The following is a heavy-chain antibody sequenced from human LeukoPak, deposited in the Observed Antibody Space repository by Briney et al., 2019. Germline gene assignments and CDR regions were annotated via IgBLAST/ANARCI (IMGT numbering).Heavy chain of an antibody. J-gene: IGHJ6*02. V-gene: IGHV4-30-4*01. D-gene: IGHD5-18*01. CDR1: GGSISSGDYY. CDR2: IYYSGST. Sequence: PSETLSLTCTVSGGSISSGDYYWSWIRQPPGKGLEWIGYIYYSGSTYYNPSLKSRVTISVDTSKNQFSLKLSSVTAADTAVYYCARARGGYSYGNYYYYGMDVWGQGTTVTVSS. CDR3: ARARGGYSYGNYYYYGMDV.